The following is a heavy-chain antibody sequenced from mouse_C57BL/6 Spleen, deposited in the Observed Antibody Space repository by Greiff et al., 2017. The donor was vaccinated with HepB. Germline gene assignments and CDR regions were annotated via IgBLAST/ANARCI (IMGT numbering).Heavy chain of an antibody. Sequence: EVQLQQSGPELVKPGASVKMSCKASGYTFTDYNMHWVKQSHGKSLEWIGYINPNNGGTSYNQKFKGKATLTVNKSSSTAYMELRSLTSEDSAVYYCARTLEVRTWFAYWGLGTLVTVSA. CDR3: ARTLEVRTWFAY. V-gene: IGHV1-22*01. CDR2: INPNNGGT. J-gene: IGHJ3*01. D-gene: IGHD2-2*01. CDR1: GYTFTDYN.